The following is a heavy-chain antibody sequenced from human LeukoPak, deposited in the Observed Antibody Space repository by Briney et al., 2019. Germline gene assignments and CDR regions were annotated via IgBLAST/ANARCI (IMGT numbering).Heavy chain of an antibody. CDR1: GFTFSNAW. V-gene: IGHV3-15*01. J-gene: IGHJ4*02. Sequence: PGGSLRLSCAASGFTFSNAWMSWVRQAPGKGLEWVGRIKSKTDGGTTDYAAPVKGRFTISRDDSKNTLYQQMNSLKTEDTAVYYCTTRYSYGSKNWGDYFDYWGQGTLVTVSS. CDR2: IKSKTDGGTT. D-gene: IGHD5-18*01. CDR3: TTRYSYGSKNWGDYFDY.